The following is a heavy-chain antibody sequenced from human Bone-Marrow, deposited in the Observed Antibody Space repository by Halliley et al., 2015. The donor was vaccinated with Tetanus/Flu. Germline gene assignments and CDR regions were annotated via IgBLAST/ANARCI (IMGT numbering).Heavy chain of an antibody. Sequence: TAYFADSVKGRFTISRDNSNNTLFLLMNSLRAEDTAVYFCARPKPSVVGSAGIRSRGGALDIWGQGIMVTVS. D-gene: IGHD2-21*01. V-gene: IGHV3-53*01. CDR3: ARPKPSVVGSAGIRSRGGALDI. CDR2: TA. J-gene: IGHJ3*02.